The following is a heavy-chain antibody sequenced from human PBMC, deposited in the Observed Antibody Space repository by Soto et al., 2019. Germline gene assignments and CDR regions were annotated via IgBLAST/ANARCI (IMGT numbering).Heavy chain of an antibody. V-gene: IGHV1-3*01. CDR1: GCTFISYA. J-gene: IGHJ4*02. D-gene: IGHD5-18*01. CDR2: INAGNGNT. Sequence: ASVKVSCKAAGCTFISYAMNWVRQAPGQRLEWMGWINAGNGNTKYSQKFQGRVTITRDTSASTGYMELSSLRSEDTAVYYCARDPGYSYGYNWGQGTLVTVSS. CDR3: ARDPGYSYGYN.